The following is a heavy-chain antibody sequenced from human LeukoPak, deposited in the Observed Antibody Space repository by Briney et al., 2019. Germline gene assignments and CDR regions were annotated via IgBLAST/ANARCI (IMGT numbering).Heavy chain of an antibody. V-gene: IGHV1-2*06. CDR3: ARDRPAIYYYDSSGHDY. CDR1: GYTLTGYY. CDR2: INPNSGGT. D-gene: IGHD3-22*01. Sequence: GASVQVSCKASGYTLTGYYLYWVRQAPGQGLEWMGRINPNSGGTNYAQKFQGRVTIARDTSISTAYMELSRLRSDDTAVYYCARDRPAIYYYDSSGHDYWGEGTLVTVPS. J-gene: IGHJ4*02.